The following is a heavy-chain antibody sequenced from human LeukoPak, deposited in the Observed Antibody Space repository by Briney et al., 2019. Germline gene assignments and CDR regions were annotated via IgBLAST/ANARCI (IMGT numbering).Heavy chain of an antibody. J-gene: IGHJ6*04. CDR3: AKLGITMIGGV. CDR1: GFTFSRDE. V-gene: IGHV3-48*03. CDR2: IRSSGSTI. D-gene: IGHD3-10*02. Sequence: GRSLRLSCAAAGFTFSRDEMNSVRQAPGEGLEWVSYIRSSGSTIYYADSVKGRFTISRDNAKNSLYLQMNSLRAEDTAVYYCAKLGITMIGGVWGKGTTVTISS.